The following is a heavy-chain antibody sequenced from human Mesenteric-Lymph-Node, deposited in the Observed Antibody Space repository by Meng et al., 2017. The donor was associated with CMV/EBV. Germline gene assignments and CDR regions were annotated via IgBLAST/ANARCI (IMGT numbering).Heavy chain of an antibody. D-gene: IGHD3-22*01. J-gene: IGHJ4*02. CDR2: ITGSGGST. V-gene: IGHV3-23*01. CDR1: FSSYA. CDR3: AKGDYYDSSGYYSPATFDY. Sequence: FSSYAMSWVRQAPGKGLEWVSAITGSGGSTFYADSLKGRFTISRDNSKNTLYLQMNSLRAEDAAVYYCAKGDYYDSSGYYSPATFDYWGQGTLVTVSS.